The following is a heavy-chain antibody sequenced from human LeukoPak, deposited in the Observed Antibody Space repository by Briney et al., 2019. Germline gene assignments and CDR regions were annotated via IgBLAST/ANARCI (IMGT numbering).Heavy chain of an antibody. CDR3: AREDPLVAARGLDY. D-gene: IGHD2-15*01. J-gene: IGHJ4*02. V-gene: IGHV4-4*07. Sequence: SETLSLTCTVSGGSISSYFWSWIRQPAGKGLEWIGRIYASGTTNYNTTLKSRLTMSVDTSKNQFSLRLSSVTAADTAVYYCAREDPLVAARGLDYWGQGTLVTVSS. CDR1: GGSISSYF. CDR2: IYASGTT.